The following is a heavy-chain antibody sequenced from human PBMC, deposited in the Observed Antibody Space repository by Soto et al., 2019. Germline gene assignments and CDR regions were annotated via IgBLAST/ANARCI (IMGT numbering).Heavy chain of an antibody. V-gene: IGHV3-23*01. CDR1: GFTFSNYA. Sequence: PGGSLRLSCVASGFTFSNYAMSWVRQAPGKGLEWVSLISATGGGTYYADSVKGRFTISRDNSHNTLYLQVHSLTAEDTAVYYCAKDRRAGGNSAFYFDFWGQGAQVTVSS. D-gene: IGHD3-16*01. CDR3: AKDRRAGGNSAFYFDF. J-gene: IGHJ4*02. CDR2: ISATGGGT.